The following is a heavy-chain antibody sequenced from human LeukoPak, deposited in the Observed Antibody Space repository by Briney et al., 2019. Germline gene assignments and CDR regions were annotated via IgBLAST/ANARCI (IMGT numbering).Heavy chain of an antibody. CDR1: GFSFSTYA. J-gene: IGHJ4*02. V-gene: IGHV3-9*01. D-gene: IGHD3-22*01. CDR2: ISWNSGSI. CDR3: AKDERNYYDSSGYHY. Sequence: PGGSLRLSCAASGFSFSTYAMSWVRQAPGKGLEWVSGISWNSGSIGYADSVKGRFTISRDNAKNSLYLQMNSLRAEDTALYYCAKDERNYYDSSGYHYWGQGTLVTVSS.